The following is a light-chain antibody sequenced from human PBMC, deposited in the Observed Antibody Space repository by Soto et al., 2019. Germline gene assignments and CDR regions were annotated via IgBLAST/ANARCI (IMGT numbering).Light chain of an antibody. CDR3: QQRSSWPLT. CDR2: GAS. CDR1: QSLSKS. Sequence: IVLTQSPATLSLSQGERATLSCRASQSLSKSLVWYQQKPGPAPRHLLAGASNTATGIPARFSGSRAGTNFTLTTSSLEAADVVVDYCQQRSSWPLTFGGGTKVDIK. V-gene: IGKV3-11*01. J-gene: IGKJ4*02.